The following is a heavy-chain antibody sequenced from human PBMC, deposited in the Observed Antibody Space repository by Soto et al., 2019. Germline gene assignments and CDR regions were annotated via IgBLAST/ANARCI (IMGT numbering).Heavy chain of an antibody. CDR1: GGSFSGYY. J-gene: IGHJ1*01. CDR3: ARGRNKDYYDSSGYWSPDNAEYFQQ. D-gene: IGHD3-22*01. V-gene: IGHV4-34*01. Sequence: SETLSLTCAVYGGSFSGYYWSWIRQPPGKGLEWIGEINHSGSTNYNPSLKSRVTISVDTSKNQFSLKLSSVTAADTAVYYCARGRNKDYYDSSGYWSPDNAEYFQQWGQGTLVTVS. CDR2: INHSGST.